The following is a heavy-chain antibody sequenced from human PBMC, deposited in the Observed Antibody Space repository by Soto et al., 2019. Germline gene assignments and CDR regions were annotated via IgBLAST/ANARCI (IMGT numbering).Heavy chain of an antibody. V-gene: IGHV4-59*01. J-gene: IGHJ4*02. CDR1: GGSISSYY. Sequence: SETLSLTCTVSGGSISSYYWSWIRQPPGKGLEWIGYIYYSGSTNYNPSLKSRVTISVDTSKNQFSLKLSSVTAADTAVYYCARAGGGSAAGRAIDYWGQGTLVTVSS. CDR3: ARAGGGSAAGRAIDY. CDR2: IYYSGST. D-gene: IGHD6-13*01.